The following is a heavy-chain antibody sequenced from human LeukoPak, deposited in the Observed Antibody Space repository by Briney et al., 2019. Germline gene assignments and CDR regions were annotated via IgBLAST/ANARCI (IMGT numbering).Heavy chain of an antibody. Sequence: GGSLRLSCAASGFTFSSYSMNWVRQAPGKGLEWVSYISSSSSTIYYADSVKGRFTISRDNAKNSLYLQMNSLRAEDTAVYYCARADDSSGYDAFDIWGQGTMVTVSS. J-gene: IGHJ3*02. CDR1: GFTFSSYS. D-gene: IGHD3-22*01. V-gene: IGHV3-48*04. CDR3: ARADDSSGYDAFDI. CDR2: ISSSSSTI.